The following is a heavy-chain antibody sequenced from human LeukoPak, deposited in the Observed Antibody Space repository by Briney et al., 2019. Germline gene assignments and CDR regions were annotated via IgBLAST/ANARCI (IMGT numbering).Heavy chain of an antibody. CDR1: GYTFTGYY. D-gene: IGHD3/OR15-3a*01. Sequence: WASVKVSCKASGYTFTGYYMHWVRQAPRRGLEWMGWINPNSGGTNYAQKFQGRVTMTRDTSISTAYMELSRLRSDDTAVYYCARSSGLAWRHRNDYWGQGTLVTVSS. CDR3: ARSSGLAWRHRNDY. CDR2: INPNSGGT. V-gene: IGHV1-2*02. J-gene: IGHJ4*02.